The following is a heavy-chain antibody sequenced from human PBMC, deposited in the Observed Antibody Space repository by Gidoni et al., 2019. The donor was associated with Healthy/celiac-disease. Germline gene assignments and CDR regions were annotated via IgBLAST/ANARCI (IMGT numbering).Heavy chain of an antibody. J-gene: IGHJ4*02. CDR2: IYYSGST. V-gene: IGHV4-31*03. Sequence: QVQLQESGPGLVKPSQTLSLTCTVSGGSISIGGYYWSWIRQHPGKGLEWIGYIYYSGSTYYNPSLKSRVTISVDTSKNQFALKLSSVTAADTAVYYCARGKGVYYDSSISGADYWGQGTLVTVSS. CDR1: GGSISIGGYY. CDR3: ARGKGVYYDSSISGADY. D-gene: IGHD3-22*01.